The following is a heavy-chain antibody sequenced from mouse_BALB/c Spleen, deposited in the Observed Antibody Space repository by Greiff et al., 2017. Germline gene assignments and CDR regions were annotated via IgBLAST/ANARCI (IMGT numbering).Heavy chain of an antibody. CDR1: GYTFTSYW. CDR2: IDPSDSYT. CDR3: ARRDGYDWFAY. J-gene: IGHJ3*01. V-gene: IGHV1-69*02. Sequence: QVQLQQSGAELVKPGASVKLSCKASGYTFTSYWMHWVKQRPGQGLEWIGEIDPSDSYTNYNQKFKGKATLTVDNSSSTAYMQLSSLTSEDSAVYYCARRDGYDWFAYWGQGTLVTVSA. D-gene: IGHD2-2*01.